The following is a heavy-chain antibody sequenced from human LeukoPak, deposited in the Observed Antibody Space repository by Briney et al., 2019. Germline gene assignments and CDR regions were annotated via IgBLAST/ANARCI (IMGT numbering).Heavy chain of an antibody. J-gene: IGHJ5*02. CDR1: GGSISSYY. Sequence: TSETLSLTCTVSGGSISSYYWSWIRQPPGKGLEWIGYIYYSGSTNYNPSFKSRVTISVDTSKNQFSLKLSSVTAADTAVYYCARDPDYYGSGPWGQGTLVTVSS. CDR2: IYYSGST. CDR3: ARDPDYYGSGP. D-gene: IGHD3-10*01. V-gene: IGHV4-59*01.